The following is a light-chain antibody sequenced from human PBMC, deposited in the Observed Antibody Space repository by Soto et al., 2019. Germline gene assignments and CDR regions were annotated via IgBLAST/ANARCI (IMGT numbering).Light chain of an antibody. CDR1: SSDVGGYNY. V-gene: IGLV2-14*01. CDR2: DVS. J-gene: IGLJ2*01. CDR3: SSYTTISTVV. Sequence: QSALTQLASVSGSLGQSITISCTGTSSDVGGYNYVSWYQQHPGKAPQLMIYDVSRRPSGVSNRFAGSKSGNTASLTISGLQAEDEADYYCSSYTTISTVVFGGGTKVTVL.